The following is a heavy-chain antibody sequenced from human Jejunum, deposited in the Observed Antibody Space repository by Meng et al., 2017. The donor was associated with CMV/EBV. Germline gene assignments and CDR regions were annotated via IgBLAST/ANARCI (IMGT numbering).Heavy chain of an antibody. CDR1: GYTFTSHY. V-gene: IGHV1-46*01. Sequence: SGYTFTSHYMHWVRQAPGQGLEWMGTMNPSGGTTSYAQKFQGRVTMTRDTSTSTVYMELSSLRSEDTAVYYCARDAVAGTYYFDYWGQGTLVTVSS. D-gene: IGHD6-19*01. J-gene: IGHJ4*02. CDR2: MNPSGGTT. CDR3: ARDAVAGTYYFDY.